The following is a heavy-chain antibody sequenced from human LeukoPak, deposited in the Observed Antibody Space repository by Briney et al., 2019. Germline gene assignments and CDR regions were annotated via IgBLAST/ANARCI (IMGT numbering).Heavy chain of an antibody. CDR2: INPNSGGT. V-gene: IGHV1-2*02. J-gene: IGHJ5*02. Sequence: GASVKVSCKASGYTSTGYYMHWVRQAPGQGLEWMGWINPNSGGTNYAQKFQGRVTMTRDTSISTAYMELSRLRSDDTAVYYCARRRYCSSTSCYTDWFDPWGQGTLVTVSS. CDR3: ARRRYCSSTSCYTDWFDP. D-gene: IGHD2-2*02. CDR1: GYTSTGYY.